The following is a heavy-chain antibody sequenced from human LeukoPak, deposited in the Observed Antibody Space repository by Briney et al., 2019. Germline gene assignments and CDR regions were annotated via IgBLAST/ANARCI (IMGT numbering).Heavy chain of an antibody. CDR1: GFTFSSYS. D-gene: IGHD2-15*01. V-gene: IGHV3-48*02. CDR2: ISIGSSTI. Sequence: GGSLRLSCAASGFTFSSYSMNWVRQAPGKGLEWVSYISIGSSTIYYADSVKGRFTISRDDAKNSLYLQMSSLRDDDTAVYYCARVSGWPWDYWGQGTLVTVSS. J-gene: IGHJ4*02. CDR3: ARVSGWPWDY.